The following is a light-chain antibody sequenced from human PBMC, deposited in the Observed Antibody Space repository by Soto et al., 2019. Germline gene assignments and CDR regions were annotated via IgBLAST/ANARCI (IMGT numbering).Light chain of an antibody. CDR3: QQANSFPFT. CDR2: AAS. V-gene: IGKV1-12*01. J-gene: IGKJ3*01. CDR1: QGIRSW. Sequence: DIQMTQSPSSVSASVGDRVMTTCRASQGIRSWLAWYQQKPGKAPKLLIYAASSLQSGVPSRFSGSGSGTDFHLTISSLQPEDFATYYCQQANSFPFTFGHGTKVDIK.